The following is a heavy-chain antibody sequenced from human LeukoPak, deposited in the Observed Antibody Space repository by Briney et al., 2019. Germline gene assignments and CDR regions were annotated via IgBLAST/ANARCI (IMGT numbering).Heavy chain of an antibody. D-gene: IGHD6-19*01. CDR3: ARTSSGWHTTFDY. Sequence: SETLSLTCTVSGVSISSYYWSWIRQPPGKGLEWIGYIYYSGSTNYNPSLKSRVTISVDTSKNQFSLKLGSVTAADTAVYYCARTSSGWHTTFDYWGQGTLVTVSS. CDR1: GVSISSYY. V-gene: IGHV4-59*12. CDR2: IYYSGST. J-gene: IGHJ4*02.